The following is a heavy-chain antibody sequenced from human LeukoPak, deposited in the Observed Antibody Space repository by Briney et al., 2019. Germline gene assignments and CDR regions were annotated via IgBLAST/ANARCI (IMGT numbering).Heavy chain of an antibody. CDR2: IIPIFGTA. D-gene: IGHD1-1*01. CDR3: ATLKNWNDGMGTMTYYYYYMDV. CDR1: GGTFSSYA. Sequence: ASVKVSCKASGGTFSSYAISWVRQAPGQGLEWMGGIIPIFGTANYAQKFQGRVTITTDESTSTAYMELSSLRSEDTAVYYCATLKNWNDGMGTMTYYYYYMDVWGKGTTVTVFS. V-gene: IGHV1-69*05. J-gene: IGHJ6*03.